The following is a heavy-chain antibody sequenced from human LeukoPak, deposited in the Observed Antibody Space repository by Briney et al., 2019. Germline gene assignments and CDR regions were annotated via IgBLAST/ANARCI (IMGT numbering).Heavy chain of an antibody. D-gene: IGHD6-19*01. Sequence: PGGSLRLSCAASGFTVSSNYMSWVRQAPGEGLEWVSVIYSGGSTYYADSVKGRFTISRDNSKNTLYLQMNSLRAEDTAVYYCARDKYSSGWSNFDYWGQGTLVTVSS. CDR2: IYSGGST. CDR3: ARDKYSSGWSNFDY. J-gene: IGHJ4*02. CDR1: GFTVSSNY. V-gene: IGHV3-66*01.